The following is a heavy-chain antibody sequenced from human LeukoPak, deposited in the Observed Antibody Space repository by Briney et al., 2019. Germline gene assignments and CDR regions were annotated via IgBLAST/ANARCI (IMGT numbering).Heavy chain of an antibody. D-gene: IGHD2-15*01. CDR3: ARGRGYCSGGSCYSYYGMDV. J-gene: IGHJ6*02. CDR1: GDSISSGGYS. CDR2: IYHSGST. Sequence: SQTLSLTCAVSGDSISSGGYSWGWTRQPPGKGLEWIGYIYHSGSTYYNPSLKSRVTISVDRSKNQFSLKLSSVTAADTAVYYCARGRGYCSGGSCYSYYGMDVWGQGTTVTVSS. V-gene: IGHV4-30-2*01.